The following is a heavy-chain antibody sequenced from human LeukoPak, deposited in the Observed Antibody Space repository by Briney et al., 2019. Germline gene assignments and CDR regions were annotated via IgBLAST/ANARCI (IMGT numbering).Heavy chain of an antibody. CDR2: INHSGST. V-gene: IGHV4-34*01. J-gene: IGHJ4*02. D-gene: IGHD2/OR15-2a*01. Sequence: SETLSLTCAVYGGSFSGYYWSWIRQPPGKGLEWIGEINHSGSTNYNPSLKSRVTISVDTSKNQFSLKLSSVTAADTAVYYCARPRLWARYFDYWGQGTLVAVSS. CDR1: GGSFSGYY. CDR3: ARPRLWARYFDY.